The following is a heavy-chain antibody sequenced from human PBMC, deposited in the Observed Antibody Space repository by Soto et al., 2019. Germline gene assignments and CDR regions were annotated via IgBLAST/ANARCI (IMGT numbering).Heavy chain of an antibody. Sequence: GGSLRLSCAASGFTFSSYSMNWVRQAPGKGLEWVSSISSSSSYIYYAGSVKGRFTISRDNAKNSLYLQMNSLRAEDTAVYYCARDHLTGTFGAFDIWGQGTMVTVSS. CDR2: ISSSSSYI. J-gene: IGHJ3*02. CDR3: ARDHLTGTFGAFDI. CDR1: GFTFSSYS. D-gene: IGHD1-20*01. V-gene: IGHV3-21*01.